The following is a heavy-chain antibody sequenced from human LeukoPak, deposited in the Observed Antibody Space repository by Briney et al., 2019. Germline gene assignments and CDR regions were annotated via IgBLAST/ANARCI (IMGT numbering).Heavy chain of an antibody. D-gene: IGHD5-12*01. J-gene: IGHJ6*04. CDR3: AVAQWLVPSYYYCMDV. CDR1: GGTFSSYA. Sequence: HVGSVTVSCTASGGTFSSYAMSWVRQAPGQGLEWMGGIIPIFGTANYAQRFKGGVTITADKSTSTAYIDISSLRAQKTALYYCAVAQWLVPSYYYCMDVGGEGTTATVSA. V-gene: IGHV1-69*06. CDR2: IIPIFGTA.